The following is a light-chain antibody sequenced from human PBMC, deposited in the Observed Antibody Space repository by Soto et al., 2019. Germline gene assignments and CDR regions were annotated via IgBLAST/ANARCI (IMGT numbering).Light chain of an antibody. Sequence: EMVLTQSPGTLSLATGERATLSSTASQSISSSYLAWYQQRPGQAPRLLIDGASSRATGIPDRFSGSGSGTDFTLTISRLEPEDFAVYYCQQYGSSPTWTFGQGTKVDIK. CDR3: QQYGSSPTWT. CDR1: QSISSSY. V-gene: IGKV3-20*01. J-gene: IGKJ1*01. CDR2: GAS.